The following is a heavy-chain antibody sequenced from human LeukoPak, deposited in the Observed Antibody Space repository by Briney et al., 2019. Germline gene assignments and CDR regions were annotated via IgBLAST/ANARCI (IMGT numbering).Heavy chain of an antibody. D-gene: IGHD6-13*01. CDR3: ARDPRSSWYFDY. CDR1: GFTFSSYA. V-gene: IGHV3-21*01. CDR2: ISGSSSYI. J-gene: IGHJ4*02. Sequence: GGSLRLSCAASGFTFSSYAMNWVRQAPGKGLEWVSSISGSSSYIYYADSVKGRFTISRHNAKNSLYLQMNSLRAEDTAVYYCARDPRSSWYFDYWGQGTLVTVSS.